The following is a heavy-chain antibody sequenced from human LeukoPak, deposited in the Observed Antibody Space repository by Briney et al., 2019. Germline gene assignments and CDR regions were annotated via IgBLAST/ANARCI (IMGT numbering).Heavy chain of an antibody. CDR2: ISGSDGTT. J-gene: IGHJ4*02. V-gene: IGHV3-23*01. D-gene: IGHD1-1*01. CDR1: GFTFSTYA. CDR3: AKVDNWKYGHHDF. Sequence: GGSLRLSCAASGFTFSTYAMSWVRQAPGKGLEWVSSISGSDGTTYYADSVKGRFTISRDNSKYTLSLQMNSLRTEDTAVYYCAKVDNWKYGHHDFWGQGTLVTVSS.